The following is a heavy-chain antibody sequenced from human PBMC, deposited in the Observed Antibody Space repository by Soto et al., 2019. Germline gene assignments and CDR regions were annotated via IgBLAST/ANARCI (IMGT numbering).Heavy chain of an antibody. CDR3: ARARDDFWSGYYYFDY. D-gene: IGHD3-3*01. J-gene: IGHJ4*02. Sequence: ASETLSLTCTVSGGSISSYHWSWIRQPPGKGLEWIGYIYYSGSTNYNPSLKSRVTISVDTSKDQFSLKLSPVTAADTAVYYCARARDDFWSGYYYFDYWGQGTLVTVSS. CDR2: IYYSGST. CDR1: GGSISSYH. V-gene: IGHV4-59*01.